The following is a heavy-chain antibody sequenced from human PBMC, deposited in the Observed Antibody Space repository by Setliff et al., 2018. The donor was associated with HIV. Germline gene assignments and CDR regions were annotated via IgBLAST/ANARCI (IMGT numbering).Heavy chain of an antibody. Sequence: GASVKVSCKASGYTFTNSDINWVRQATGQGLEWMGWMNPNSGNTGYAQKFRGRVSMTRNTSIGTAYMELSSLRSEDTAVYYCARWVPYCTSTDCHHWLYYYMDVWGKGTTVTVSS. CDR3: ARWVPYCTSTDCHHWLYYYMDV. J-gene: IGHJ6*03. D-gene: IGHD2-2*01. CDR1: GYTFTNSD. CDR2: MNPNSGNT. V-gene: IGHV1-8*02.